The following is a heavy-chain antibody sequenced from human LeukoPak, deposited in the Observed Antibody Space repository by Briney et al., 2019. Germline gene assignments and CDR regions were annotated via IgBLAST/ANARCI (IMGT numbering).Heavy chain of an antibody. Sequence: GGSLRLSCAVSEFTFSGFWMSWSRQAPGKGLEWVASINSDGSEGYYAGVVKGRFTISRDDAKNSLYPQINSLRAEDTAVYYCARSSYSSSSSVWGQGTMVTVSS. V-gene: IGHV3-7*03. D-gene: IGHD6-6*01. J-gene: IGHJ3*01. CDR3: ARSSYSSSSSV. CDR1: EFTFSGFW. CDR2: INSDGSEG.